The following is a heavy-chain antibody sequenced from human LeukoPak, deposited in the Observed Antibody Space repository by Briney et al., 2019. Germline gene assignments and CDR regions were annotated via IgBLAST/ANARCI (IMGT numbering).Heavy chain of an antibody. CDR1: GGSFSGYY. CDR2: INHSGST. D-gene: IGHD5-24*01. V-gene: IGHV4-34*01. Sequence: SETLSLTCAVYGGSFSGYYRSWIRQPPGKGLEWIGEINHSGSTNYNPSLKSRVTISVDTSKNQFSLKLSSVTAADTAVYYCARAMAANDYWGQGTLVTVSS. CDR3: ARAMAANDY. J-gene: IGHJ4*02.